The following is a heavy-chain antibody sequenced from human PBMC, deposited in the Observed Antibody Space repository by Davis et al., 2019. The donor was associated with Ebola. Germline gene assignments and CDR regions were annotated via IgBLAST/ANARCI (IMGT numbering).Heavy chain of an antibody. D-gene: IGHD3-3*01. V-gene: IGHV4-59*01. CDR2: IYYSGST. CDR3: ASWRWAVYFFDY. CDR1: GGSISSYY. Sequence: MPSETLSLTCTVSGGSISSYYWSWIRQPPGKGLEWIGYIYYSGSTNYNPSLKSRVTISVDTSKNQFSLKLSSVTAADTAVYYCASWRWAVYFFDYWGQGTLVTVSS. J-gene: IGHJ4*02.